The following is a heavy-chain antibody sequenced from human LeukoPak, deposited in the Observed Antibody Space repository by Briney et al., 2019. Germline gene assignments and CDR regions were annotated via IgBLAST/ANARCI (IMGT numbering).Heavy chain of an antibody. CDR1: GFTFSSYW. D-gene: IGHD2-21*01. J-gene: IGHJ4*02. V-gene: IGHV3-74*01. Sequence: GGSLRLSCAASGFTFSSYWIHWVRQAPGKGLVWVSRINSDGSSTNYADSVKGRFTISRDNAKNTLYLQMSSLRTEDTAVYYCAIQNHYSLDYWGQGTLVTVSS. CDR3: AIQNHYSLDY. CDR2: INSDGSST.